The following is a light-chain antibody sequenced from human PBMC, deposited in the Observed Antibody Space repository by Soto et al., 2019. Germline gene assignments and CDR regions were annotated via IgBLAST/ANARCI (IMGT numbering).Light chain of an antibody. CDR1: NTDFGGYNY. Sequence: QSVLTQPDSVSGSPGESITISCTGTNTDFGGYNYVSWYQQHPGKAPKLVIYDVSSRPSGVSSRFSGSKSGYTASLTISGLQAEDDAHYYCSSYRTYRNLEVFGTGTKVTVL. CDR3: SSYRTYRNLEV. J-gene: IGLJ1*01. V-gene: IGLV2-14*03. CDR2: DVS.